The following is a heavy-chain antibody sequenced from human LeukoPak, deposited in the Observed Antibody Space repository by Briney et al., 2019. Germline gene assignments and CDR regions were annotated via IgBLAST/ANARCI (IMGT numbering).Heavy chain of an antibody. CDR2: ISAYNGNT. D-gene: IGHD3-22*01. CDR1: GYTFTSYD. CDR3: AMYYYDSSGYQPYYYGMDV. J-gene: IGHJ6*02. V-gene: IGHV1-18*01. Sequence: GASVKVSCKASGYTFTSYDISWVRQAPGQGLEWMGWISAYNGNTNYAQKLQGRVTMTTDTSTSTAYMELRSLRSDDTAVYYCAMYYYDSSGYQPYYYGMDVWGQGTTVTVSS.